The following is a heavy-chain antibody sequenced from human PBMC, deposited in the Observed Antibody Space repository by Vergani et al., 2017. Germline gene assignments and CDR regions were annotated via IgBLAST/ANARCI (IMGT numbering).Heavy chain of an antibody. D-gene: IGHD3-3*01. J-gene: IGHJ5*02. CDR3: AHRSGEWLFGNWFDP. Sequence: QITLKESGPTLVKPTQTLTLTCTVSGFSLSTSGVGVGWIRQPPGKALEWLALIYWNDDKRYSPALQNRLTITKDTSRNQVVLTMTNMDPVDTATYYCAHRSGEWLFGNWFDPWGQGTLVTVSA. V-gene: IGHV2-5*01. CDR1: GFSLSTSGVG. CDR2: IYWNDDK.